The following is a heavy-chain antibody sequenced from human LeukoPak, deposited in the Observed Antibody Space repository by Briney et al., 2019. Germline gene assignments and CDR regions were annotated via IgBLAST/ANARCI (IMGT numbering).Heavy chain of an antibody. CDR1: GGSFSGYY. V-gene: IGHV4-34*01. CDR3: ARENDSSFDY. Sequence: SETLSLTCAVYGGSFSGYYWSWIRQPPGKGLEWIGEINHSGSTNYNPSLKSRVTISVDRSKNQFSLKLSSVTAADTAVYYCARENDSSFDYWGQGTLVTVSS. J-gene: IGHJ4*02. CDR2: INHSGST. D-gene: IGHD1-1*01.